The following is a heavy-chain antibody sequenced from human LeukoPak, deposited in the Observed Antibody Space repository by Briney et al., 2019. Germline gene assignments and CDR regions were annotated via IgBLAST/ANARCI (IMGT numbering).Heavy chain of an antibody. V-gene: IGHV4-38-2*01. CDR1: GYSISSGYY. CDR2: IYHSGST. Sequence: SETLSLTCAVSGYSISSGYYWDWIRQPPGKGLEWIGSIYHSGSTYYNPSLKSRVTISVDTSKNQFSLKLSSVTAADTAAYYCARVAYYYDNSGYHYYFDYWGQGTLVTVSS. CDR3: ARVAYYYDNSGYHYYFDY. J-gene: IGHJ4*02. D-gene: IGHD3-22*01.